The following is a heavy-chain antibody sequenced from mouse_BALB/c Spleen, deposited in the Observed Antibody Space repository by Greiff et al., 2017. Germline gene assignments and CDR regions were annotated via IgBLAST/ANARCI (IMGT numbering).Heavy chain of an antibody. J-gene: IGHJ4*01. D-gene: IGHD2-10*02. CDR1: GFTFSSYT. Sequence: EVKLVESGGGLVKPGGSLKLSCAASGFTFSSYTMSWVRQTPEKRLEWVATISSGGSYTYYPDSVKGRFTISRDNAKNTLYLQMSSLKSEDTAMYYCTRDLYGNYYAMDEWGEGSSVSGS. V-gene: IGHV5-6-4*01. CDR3: TRDLYGNYYAMDE. CDR2: ISSGGSYT.